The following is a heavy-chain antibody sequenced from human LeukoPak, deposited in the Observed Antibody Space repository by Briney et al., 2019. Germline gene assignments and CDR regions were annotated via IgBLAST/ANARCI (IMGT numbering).Heavy chain of an antibody. J-gene: IGHJ3*02. CDR2: ISGSGGST. D-gene: IGHD2-2*01. V-gene: IGHV3-23*01. CDR1: GFTFSSYA. CDR3: ARVENVPAAMTNDAFDI. Sequence: GGSLRLSCAASGFTFSSYAMSWVRQAPGKGLEWVSAISGSGGSTYYADSVKGRFTISRDNSKNTLYLQMNSLRAEDTAVYYCARVENVPAAMTNDAFDIWGQGTMVTVSS.